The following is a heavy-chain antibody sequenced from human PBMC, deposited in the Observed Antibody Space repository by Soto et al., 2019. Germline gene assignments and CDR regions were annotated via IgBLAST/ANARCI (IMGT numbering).Heavy chain of an antibody. J-gene: IGHJ4*02. CDR3: AKDRRAGGNYGCYSDF. V-gene: IGHV3-23*01. CDR1: GFTFSSYG. CDR2: SSATGTGT. D-gene: IGHD2-21*02. Sequence: EVQLLESGGGLVQPGGSLRLSCAASGFTFSSYGMTWVRQAPGKGLEWVSFSSATGTGTYYADSVKGRFTISRDNSKNTLYMQLTRLRADGTEVYSCAKDRRAGGNYGCYSDFWGQGALVIVSS.